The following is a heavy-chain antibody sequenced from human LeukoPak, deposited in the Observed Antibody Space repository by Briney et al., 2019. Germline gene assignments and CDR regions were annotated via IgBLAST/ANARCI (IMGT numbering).Heavy chain of an antibody. V-gene: IGHV3-74*01. D-gene: IGHD3-22*01. Sequence: GGSLRLSCAASGFTFSSYWMHWVRQAPGKGLVWVSRINSDGSSTSYAGSVKGRFTISRDNAKNTLYLQMNSLRAEDTAVYYCARGSYDSSGVFDYWGQGTLVTVSS. CDR1: GFTFSSYW. J-gene: IGHJ4*02. CDR3: ARGSYDSSGVFDY. CDR2: INSDGSST.